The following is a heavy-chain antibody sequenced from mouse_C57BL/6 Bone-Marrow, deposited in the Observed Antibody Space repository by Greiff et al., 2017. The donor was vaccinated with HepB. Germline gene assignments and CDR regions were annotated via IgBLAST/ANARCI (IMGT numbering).Heavy chain of an antibody. CDR1: GYTFTSYW. V-gene: IGHV1-64*01. Sequence: VQLQQSGAELVKPGASVKLSCKASGYTFTSYWMHWVKQRPGQGLEWIGMIHPNSGSTNYNEKFKSKATVTADKSSSTAYMQLSSLTSEDSAVYYCARRMSLPQLWGQGTTLTVSS. D-gene: IGHD5-5*01. CDR2: IHPNSGST. J-gene: IGHJ2*01. CDR3: ARRMSLPQL.